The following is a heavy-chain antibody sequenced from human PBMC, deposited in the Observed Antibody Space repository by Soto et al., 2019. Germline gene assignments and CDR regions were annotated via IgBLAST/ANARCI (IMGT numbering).Heavy chain of an antibody. Sequence: SVKVSCKASGGTFSSYAISWVRQAPGQGLEWMGGIIPIFGTANYAQKFQGRVTITADESTSTAYMELSSLRSEDTAVYYCARDPGESYPFDYCRQGTLVTVPS. V-gene: IGHV1-69*13. CDR1: GGTFSSYA. J-gene: IGHJ4*02. CDR3: ARDPGESYPFDY. CDR2: IIPIFGTA. D-gene: IGHD1-26*01.